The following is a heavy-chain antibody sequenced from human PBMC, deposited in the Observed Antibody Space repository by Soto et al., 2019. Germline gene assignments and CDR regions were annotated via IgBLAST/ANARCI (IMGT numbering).Heavy chain of an antibody. Sequence: QVQLVESGGGVVQPGRSLRLSCAASGFTFSSYAMHWVRQAPGKGLEWVAVISYDGSNKYYADSVKGRFTISRDNSKNTLYLQMNSLRAEDTAVYYCARDLSHSYYYYGMDVW. CDR3: ARDLSHSYYYYGMDV. CDR2: ISYDGSNK. V-gene: IGHV3-30-3*01. J-gene: IGHJ6*01. CDR1: GFTFSSYA.